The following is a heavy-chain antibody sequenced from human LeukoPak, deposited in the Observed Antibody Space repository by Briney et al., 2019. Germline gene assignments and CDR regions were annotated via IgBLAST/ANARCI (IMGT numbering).Heavy chain of an antibody. Sequence: PSETLSLTCTVSGGSISSGSHYWSWIRQPAGKGLEWIGRIYTSGSTNYNPSLKSRVTISVDTSKNQFSLKLSSVTAADTAVYYCAREIKDYDFWSGYYTPWGQGTLVTVSS. V-gene: IGHV4-61*02. J-gene: IGHJ5*02. CDR1: GGSISSGSHY. CDR3: AREIKDYDFWSGYYTP. CDR2: IYTSGST. D-gene: IGHD3-3*01.